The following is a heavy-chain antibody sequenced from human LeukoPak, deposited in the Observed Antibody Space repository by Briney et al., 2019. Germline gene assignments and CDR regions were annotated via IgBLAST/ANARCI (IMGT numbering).Heavy chain of an antibody. Sequence: GGSLRLSCAASGFTFSSYAMHWVRQAPGKGLEYVSAISSNGGSTYYANSVKGRFTISRDNSKNTLYLQMGSLRAEDMAVYYCARDPTGTTSSHFDYWGQGTLVTVSS. J-gene: IGHJ4*02. CDR3: ARDPTGTTSSHFDY. CDR2: ISSNGGST. V-gene: IGHV3-64*01. CDR1: GFTFSSYA. D-gene: IGHD1-1*01.